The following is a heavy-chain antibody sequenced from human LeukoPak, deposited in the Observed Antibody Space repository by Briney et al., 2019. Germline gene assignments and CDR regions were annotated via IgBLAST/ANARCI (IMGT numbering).Heavy chain of an antibody. D-gene: IGHD1-26*01. J-gene: IGHJ4*02. Sequence: SETLSLTCTVSGGSISSYYWSWIRQPAGKGLEWIGRIYTSGSTNYNPSLKSRVTMSVDTSKNQLSLKLSSVTAADTAVYYCAREIGSSWTGEWELLRGTFGYWGQGTLVTVSS. CDR1: GGSISSYY. V-gene: IGHV4-4*07. CDR2: IYTSGST. CDR3: AREIGSSWTGEWELLRGTFGY.